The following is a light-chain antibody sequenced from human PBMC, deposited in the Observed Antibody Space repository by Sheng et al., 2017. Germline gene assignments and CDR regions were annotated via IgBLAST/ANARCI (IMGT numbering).Light chain of an antibody. CDR2: AAS. V-gene: IGKV1-39*01. J-gene: IGKJ5*01. CDR1: QSITTY. Sequence: DIQMTQSPSSLSASVGDKITITCRASQSITTYVNWYQQKLGKAPKLLIYAASSLQSGVPSRFSGSGSGTDFTLTISSLQPEDFATYYCQQSYSTSITFGQGTRLEIK. CDR3: QQSYSTSIT.